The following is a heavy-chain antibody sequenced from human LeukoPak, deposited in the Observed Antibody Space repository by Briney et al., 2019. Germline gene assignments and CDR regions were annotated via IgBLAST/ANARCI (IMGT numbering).Heavy chain of an antibody. Sequence: PGETLTLTCIVSGGTISSYYLTWIRQPPGKGLEWVGYIYYNGSTNYNPSLKSRVARSVDTSKNQFSLKLISVTAADTAVYYCARQSRGIAVAGLDYWGQGILVTVSS. CDR3: ARQSRGIAVAGLDY. J-gene: IGHJ4*02. V-gene: IGHV4-59*08. D-gene: IGHD6-19*01. CDR1: GGTISSYY. CDR2: IYYNGST.